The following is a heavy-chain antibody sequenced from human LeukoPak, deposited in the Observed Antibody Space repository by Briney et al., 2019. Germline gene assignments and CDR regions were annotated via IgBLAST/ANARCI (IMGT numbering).Heavy chain of an antibody. V-gene: IGHV3-7*01. D-gene: IGHD3-3*01. Sequence: PGGSLRLSCAASGFTFSSYWMSWVRQAPGKGLEWVANIKQDGSEKYYVDSVKGRFTISRDNAKNSLYLQMNSLRAEDTAVYYCARVPHFYDFWSGTYYYYMDVWGKGTTVTVSS. CDR1: GFTFSSYW. J-gene: IGHJ6*03. CDR2: IKQDGSEK. CDR3: ARVPHFYDFWSGTYYYYMDV.